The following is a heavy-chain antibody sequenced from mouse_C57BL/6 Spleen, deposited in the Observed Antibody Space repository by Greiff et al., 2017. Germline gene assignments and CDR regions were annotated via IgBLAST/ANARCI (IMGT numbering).Heavy chain of an antibody. CDR3: TPIYYGYDGFAY. V-gene: IGHV1-15*01. Sequence: VQLQQSGAELVRPGASVTLSCKASGYTFTDYEMHWVKQTPVHGLEWIGAIDPETGGTAYNQKFKGKAILTADKSSSTAYMGLRSLTSEDSAVYYCTPIYYGYDGFAYWGQGTLVTVSA. CDR1: GYTFTDYE. D-gene: IGHD2-2*01. CDR2: IDPETGGT. J-gene: IGHJ3*01.